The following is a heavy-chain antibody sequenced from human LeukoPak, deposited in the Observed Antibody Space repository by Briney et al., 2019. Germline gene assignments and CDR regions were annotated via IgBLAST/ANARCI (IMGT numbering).Heavy chain of an antibody. D-gene: IGHD3-16*01. Sequence: GGSLRLSCAASGFTFSTYWMRWVRHAAGKGLVWVSRINSDGRGITYADCVKGRFTISRNNSRNTLYPQMNSLRVEDTAVYYCAREEAPVEGDDAFDIWGQGTMVTVSS. CDR2: INSDGRGI. CDR1: GFTFSTYW. CDR3: AREEAPVEGDDAFDI. V-gene: IGHV3-74*03. J-gene: IGHJ3*02.